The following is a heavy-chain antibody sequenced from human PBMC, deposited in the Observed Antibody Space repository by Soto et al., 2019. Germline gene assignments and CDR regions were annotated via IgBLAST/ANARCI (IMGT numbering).Heavy chain of an antibody. CDR1: GCTFSSYA. V-gene: IGHV1-69*13. Sequence: SVKVSCKASGCTFSSYAISWVRQAPGQGLEWMGGIIPIFGTANYAQKFQGRVTITADESTSTAYMELSRLRSEDTAVYYCARGIAASPYYYYYGMEVWGQGTTVIVSS. CDR2: IIPIFGTA. D-gene: IGHD6-6*01. CDR3: ARGIAASPYYYYYGMEV. J-gene: IGHJ6*01.